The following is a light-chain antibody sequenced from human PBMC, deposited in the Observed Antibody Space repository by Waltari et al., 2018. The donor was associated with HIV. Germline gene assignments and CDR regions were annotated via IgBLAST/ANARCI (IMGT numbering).Light chain of an antibody. CDR3: QQLNSYPS. V-gene: IGKV1-9*01. CDR1: QGISSY. CDR2: AAS. Sequence: DIQLTQSPSFLSASVGARVTITCRASQGISSYLAWYQQKPGKAPKLLIYAASTLQSGVPSRFSGSGSGTEFTLTISSLQPEDFATYYCQQLNSYPSFGGGTKVGIK. J-gene: IGKJ4*02.